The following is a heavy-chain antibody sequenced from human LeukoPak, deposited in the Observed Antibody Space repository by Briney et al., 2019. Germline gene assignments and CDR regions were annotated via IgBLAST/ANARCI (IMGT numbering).Heavy chain of an antibody. CDR3: ARENYYFDY. V-gene: IGHV1-2*02. CDR2: INPNSGVT. Sequence: GASVKVSCKASGYTFTAYYLHWVRQAPGQGLEWMGWINPNSGVTNYAQKFQGSLTMTRDPSISTAYMELSSLTSDDTAMYYCARENYYFDYWGQGTLVTVSS. CDR1: GYTFTAYY. J-gene: IGHJ4*02.